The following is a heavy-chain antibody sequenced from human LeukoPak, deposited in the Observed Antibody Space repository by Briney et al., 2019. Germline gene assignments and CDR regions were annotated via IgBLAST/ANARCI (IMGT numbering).Heavy chain of an antibody. D-gene: IGHD3-10*01. CDR1: GFIFNTYS. J-gene: IGHJ4*02. V-gene: IGHV3-21*01. CDR3: ARPLSSGSPQGLPTSPHLDY. CDR2: ISSTTSYI. Sequence: GGSLRLSCAASGFIFNTYSMNWVRQAPGKGLEWVSSISSTTSYIFYADSVKGRFTISRDNAKNSLYLQTTSLRAEDTAVYYCARPLSSGSPQGLPTSPHLDYWGQGTLVTVSS.